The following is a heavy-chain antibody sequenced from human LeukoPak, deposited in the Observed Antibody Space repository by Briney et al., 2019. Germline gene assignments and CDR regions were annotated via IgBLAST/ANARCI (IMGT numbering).Heavy chain of an antibody. CDR1: GGXISSYY. D-gene: IGHD3-22*01. Sequence: SETLSLTCIVSGGXISSYYCSWIRQPPGKGLEWIGYISYSGSTNYNPSLRSRVTISVDTSKNQFSLRLSSVTAADTAVYYCARQYYLDSSGYYYFDYWGQGTLVTVSS. CDR2: ISYSGST. J-gene: IGHJ4*02. V-gene: IGHV4-59*08. CDR3: ARQYYLDSSGYYYFDY.